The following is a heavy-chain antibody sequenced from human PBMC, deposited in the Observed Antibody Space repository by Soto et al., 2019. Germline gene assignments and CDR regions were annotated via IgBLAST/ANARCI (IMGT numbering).Heavy chain of an antibody. V-gene: IGHV2-5*02. CDR2: IYWDDDK. D-gene: IGHD4-17*01. CDR1: GFSLSTSGVG. Sequence: QITLKESGPTLVKPTQTLTLTCTFSGFSLSTSGVGVGWIRQPPGKALEWLALIYWDDDKRYSPSLKSRLTXTXXTSKNQVVLTMTNMDPVDTATYYCAHRRSGERFDYWGQGTLVTVSS. CDR3: AHRRSGERFDY. J-gene: IGHJ4*02.